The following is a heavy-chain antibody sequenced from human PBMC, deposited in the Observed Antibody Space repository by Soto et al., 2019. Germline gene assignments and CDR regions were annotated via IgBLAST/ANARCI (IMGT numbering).Heavy chain of an antibody. V-gene: IGHV1-69*06. Sequence: QVQLVQSGAEVKKPGSSVKVSCKASGGTFSSYAISWVRQAPGQGLEWMGGIIPIFCTATYAQKFQDRVTITADKSTSKAYMGLSSLSSEGKAVYYGARDGDGIAASWDSYYGMDVWGQGTTVTVSS. CDR3: ARDGDGIAASWDSYYGMDV. D-gene: IGHD6-13*01. CDR2: IIPIFCTA. CDR1: GGTFSSYA. J-gene: IGHJ6*02.